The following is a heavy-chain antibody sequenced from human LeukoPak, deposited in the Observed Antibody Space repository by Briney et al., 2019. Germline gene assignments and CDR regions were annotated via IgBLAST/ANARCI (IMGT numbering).Heavy chain of an antibody. CDR1: GYTFTGYY. D-gene: IGHD3-3*01. CDR2: INPNSGGT. Sequence: ASVKVSCKASGYTFTGYYMHWVRQAPGQGLEWMGWINPNSGGTNYAQKFQGRVTMTRDTSISTAYMELSSLRSEDTAVYYCARGRPRRYYDFWSGYPNHFDYWGQGTLVTVSS. CDR3: ARGRPRRYYDFWSGYPNHFDY. V-gene: IGHV1-2*02. J-gene: IGHJ4*02.